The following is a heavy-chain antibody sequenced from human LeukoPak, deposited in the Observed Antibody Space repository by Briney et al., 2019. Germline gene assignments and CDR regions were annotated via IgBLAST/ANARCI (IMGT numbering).Heavy chain of an antibody. CDR1: GFTFSSYG. D-gene: IGHD7-27*01. Sequence: GGSLRLSCAASGFTFSSYGMNWVRQAPGRGLEWVSYISNSGTTINYADSVKGRFTISRDNAKNSLYLQMNSLRAEDTAVYYCARSLLLGIDYWGQGTLVTVSS. V-gene: IGHV3-48*01. J-gene: IGHJ4*02. CDR2: ISNSGTTI. CDR3: ARSLLLGIDY.